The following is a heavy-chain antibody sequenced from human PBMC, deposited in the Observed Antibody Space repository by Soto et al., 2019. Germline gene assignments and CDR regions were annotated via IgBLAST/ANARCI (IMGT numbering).Heavy chain of an antibody. D-gene: IGHD1-26*01. CDR1: GGSIRNGDYY. V-gene: IGHV4-30-4*01. Sequence: SETLSLTCTVSGGSIRNGDYYWGWIRQPPGKGLEWIGYVYYSGTTYAHPSLNSRVSISVDTSENQFSLRLTSVTAAATAVYYCVTVNLVGAAYYFDYWGPGTLVTVSS. CDR2: VYYSGTT. CDR3: VTVNLVGAAYYFDY. J-gene: IGHJ4*02.